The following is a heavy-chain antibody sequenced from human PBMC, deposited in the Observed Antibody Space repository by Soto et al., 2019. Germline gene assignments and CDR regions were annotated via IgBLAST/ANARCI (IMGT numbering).Heavy chain of an antibody. CDR3: ARDLAAGMIDY. D-gene: IGHD6-13*01. J-gene: IGHJ4*02. CDR2: ISAHNGNT. V-gene: IGHV1-18*01. CDR1: GYTFTSYG. Sequence: ASVKVSCKASGYTFTSYGISWVRQAPGQGLEWMGWISAHNGNTKYAQKVQGRVTMTTDTSTSTAFMELRSLRSDDTAVYYCARDLAAGMIDYWGQGTLVTVSS.